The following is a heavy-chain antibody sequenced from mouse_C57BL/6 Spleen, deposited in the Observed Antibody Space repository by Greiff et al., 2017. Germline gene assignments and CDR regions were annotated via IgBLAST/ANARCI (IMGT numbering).Heavy chain of an antibody. CDR2: IDPSDSET. D-gene: IGHD1-1*01. CDR1: GYTFTSYW. J-gene: IGHJ1*03. CDR3: ARGGYYGSSSGYFDV. Sequence: VQLQQPGAELVRPGSSVKLSCKASGYTFTSYWMHWVKQRPIQGLEWIGNIDPSDSETHYNQKFKDKATLTVDKSSSTAYMQLSSLTSEDSAVYDCARGGYYGSSSGYFDVWGTGTTVTVSS. V-gene: IGHV1-52*01.